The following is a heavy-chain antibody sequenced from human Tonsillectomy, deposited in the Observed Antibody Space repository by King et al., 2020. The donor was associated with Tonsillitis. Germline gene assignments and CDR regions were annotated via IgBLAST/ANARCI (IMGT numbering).Heavy chain of an antibody. CDR2: ISYDGSNT. CDR1: GFTFSSYA. Sequence: QLVQSGGGVVQPGRSLRLSCAASGFTFSSYAMHWVRQAPGKGLEWVAVISYDGSNTYYADSVKGRFTISRDNSKNTPYLQMNSLRAEDTAVYYCASGSKQWLVLCWFDPWGQGTLVTVSS. D-gene: IGHD6-19*01. CDR3: ASGSKQWLVLCWFDP. V-gene: IGHV3-30-3*01. J-gene: IGHJ5*02.